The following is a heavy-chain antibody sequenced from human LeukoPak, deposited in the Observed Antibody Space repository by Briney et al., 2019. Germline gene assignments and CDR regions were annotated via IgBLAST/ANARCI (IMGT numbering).Heavy chain of an antibody. J-gene: IGHJ4*02. CDR3: ARHRYSSRMLDYFDY. D-gene: IGHD6-13*01. Sequence: SETLSLTCTVSGASISSSNFYWDWIRQSPGKGLEWIGNIYYGETTSYNPSFKSRVTISVDSSKNQFSLKVSSVNAADTAVYYCARHRYSSRMLDYFDYWGQGTLVTVSS. CDR2: IYYGETT. CDR1: GASISSSNFY. V-gene: IGHV4-39*01.